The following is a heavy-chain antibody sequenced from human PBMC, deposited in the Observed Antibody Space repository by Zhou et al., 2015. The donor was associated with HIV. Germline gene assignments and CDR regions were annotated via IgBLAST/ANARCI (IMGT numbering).Heavy chain of an antibody. J-gene: IGHJ4*02. CDR1: GFSFSGSA. Sequence: EVQLVESGGGLVQPGGSLKLSCATSGFSFSGSAMHWVRQASGKGLEWVGRIRSNANTYATAYAASVKGRFTISRDDSKNTAYLQMNSLKTDDTAVYYCTRGRVGDFDYWGQGTLVTVSS. CDR2: IRSNANTYAT. D-gene: IGHD2-15*01. V-gene: IGHV3-73*02. CDR3: TRGRVGDFDY.